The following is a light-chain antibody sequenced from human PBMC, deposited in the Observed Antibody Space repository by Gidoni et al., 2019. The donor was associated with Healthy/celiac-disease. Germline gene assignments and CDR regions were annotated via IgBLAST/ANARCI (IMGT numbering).Light chain of an antibody. Sequence: SYALTQPPSVLVPPGQTASITCSGDKLGDKYACWYQQKPGQSPVLVIYQDSKRPSGIPERFSGSNSGNTATLTISGTQAMDEADYYCQAWDSSTVVFGGGTKLTVL. CDR3: QAWDSSTVV. V-gene: IGLV3-1*01. CDR2: QDS. CDR1: KLGDKY. J-gene: IGLJ2*01.